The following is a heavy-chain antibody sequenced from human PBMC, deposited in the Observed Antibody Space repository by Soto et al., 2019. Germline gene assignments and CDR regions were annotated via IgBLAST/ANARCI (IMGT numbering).Heavy chain of an antibody. CDR2: VYWDEDR. D-gene: IGHD3-10*01. V-gene: IGHV2-5*02. Sequence: QITLKESGPTLVKPTQTLTLTCTFSGFSLSTSGVSVDWIRQPPGKALEWLALVYWDEDRRYSPSLKSRLTITKETSKNQVVLTMTNMDPVDTATYFCAHSRGNSRHESWGQGTLVTVSS. J-gene: IGHJ5*02. CDR1: GFSLSTSGVS. CDR3: AHSRGNSRHES.